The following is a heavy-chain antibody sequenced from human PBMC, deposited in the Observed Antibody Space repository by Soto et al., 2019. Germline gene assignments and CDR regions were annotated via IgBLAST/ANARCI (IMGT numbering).Heavy chain of an antibody. CDR3: AKAPPYSSSYGSFDY. CDR1: GFTFSSYA. J-gene: IGHJ4*02. V-gene: IGHV3-23*01. Sequence: GGSLRLSCAASGFTFSSYALSWVRQAPGKGLKWVSAISGSGGSTYYADSGKGRFTISRDNSKNTLYLQMNSLKAENTAGYYCAKAPPYSSSYGSFDYWGQGTLVTVSS. D-gene: IGHD6-6*01. CDR2: ISGSGGST.